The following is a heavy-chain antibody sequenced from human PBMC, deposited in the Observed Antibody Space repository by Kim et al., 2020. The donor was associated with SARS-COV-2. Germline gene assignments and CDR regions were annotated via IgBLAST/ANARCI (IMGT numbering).Heavy chain of an antibody. V-gene: IGHV1-2*02. CDR2: INCNSGVI. Sequence: ASVKVSCKASANTFTGYYIHWVRQAPGQGLEWMGWINCNSGVIKYAQKFQGRVTMTRDTSISTVYMEMSSLRSDDTAIYYCARGRLYDSSAFPAYWGQGTLVTVSS. CDR3: ARGRLYDSSAFPAY. J-gene: IGHJ4*02. D-gene: IGHD3-22*01. CDR1: ANTFTGYY.